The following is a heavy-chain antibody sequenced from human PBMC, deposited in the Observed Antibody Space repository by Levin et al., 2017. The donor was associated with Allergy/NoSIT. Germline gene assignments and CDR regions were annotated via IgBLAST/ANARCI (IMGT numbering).Heavy chain of an antibody. J-gene: IGHJ4*02. Sequence: PGGSLRLSCATSGFTAAGAWMTWIRQAPGKGLEWVGRIKSKASGGTADYAAAVEGRFFISRDDSKGTLSLEMNSLTTEDTGVYFCNTWLMRGTMNDYWGQGTLVTVSS. CDR2: IKSKASGGTA. CDR3: NTWLMRGTMNDY. V-gene: IGHV3-15*01. CDR1: GFTAAGAW. D-gene: IGHD2-2*01.